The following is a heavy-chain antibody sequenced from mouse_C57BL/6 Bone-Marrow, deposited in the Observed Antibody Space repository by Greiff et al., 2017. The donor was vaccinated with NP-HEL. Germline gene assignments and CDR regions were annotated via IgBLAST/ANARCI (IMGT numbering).Heavy chain of an antibody. CDR2: ISYDGSN. CDR3: ARGGFPFAY. J-gene: IGHJ3*01. Sequence: EVKLQESGPGLVKPSQSLSLTCSVTGYSITSGYYWNWIRQFPGNKLEWMGYISYDGSNNYNPSLKNRISITRDTSKNQFFLKLNSVTTEDTATYYCARGGFPFAYWGQVTLVTVSA. V-gene: IGHV3-6*01. CDR1: GYSITSGYY.